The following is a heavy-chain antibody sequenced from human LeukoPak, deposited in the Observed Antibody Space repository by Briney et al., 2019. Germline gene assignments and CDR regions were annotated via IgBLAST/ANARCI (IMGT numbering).Heavy chain of an antibody. CDR1: GYSINRSNW. CDR2: IYYSGSI. D-gene: IGHD5-18*01. Sequence: SETLSLTCAVSGYSINRSNWWGWIRPPPGKGLEWVGYIYYSGSIYYNPSLKSRVTMSVDTSKNQFSLKLRSVSAVDTAVYYCARTAVDTFYYMDVWGKGTTVTVSS. J-gene: IGHJ6*03. CDR3: ARTAVDTFYYMDV. V-gene: IGHV4-28*05.